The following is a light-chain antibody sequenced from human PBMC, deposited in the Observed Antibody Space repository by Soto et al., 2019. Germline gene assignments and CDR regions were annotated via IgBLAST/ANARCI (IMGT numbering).Light chain of an antibody. J-gene: IGLJ2*01. CDR2: DVS. Sequence: QSALTQPPSASGSPGQSVTISCTGTSSDVGGYNYVSWYQQHAGKAPKLKIYDVSQRPSGVPDRFSGSKSGNTASLTISGLQAEDEADYYCSSSAASNNYVVFGGGTKLTVL. CDR1: SSDVGGYNY. CDR3: SSSAASNNYVV. V-gene: IGLV2-8*01.